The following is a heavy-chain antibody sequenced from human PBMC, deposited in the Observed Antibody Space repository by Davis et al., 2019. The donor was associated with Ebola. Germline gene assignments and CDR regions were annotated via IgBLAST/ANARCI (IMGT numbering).Heavy chain of an antibody. Sequence: GESLKISCKGSGYSFANYWIGWVRQMPGRGLEWMGIIYPDDSHTRYSPSFQGQVTISADESISTAYLQWSSLKASDTAMYYCARGTSLARNFDNWGQGTLVTVSS. CDR1: GYSFANYW. V-gene: IGHV5-51*01. J-gene: IGHJ4*02. CDR2: IYPDDSHT. D-gene: IGHD3-3*02. CDR3: ARGTSLARNFDN.